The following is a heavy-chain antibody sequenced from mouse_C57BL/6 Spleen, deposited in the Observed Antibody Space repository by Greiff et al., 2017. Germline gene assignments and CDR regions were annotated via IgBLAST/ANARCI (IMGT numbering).Heavy chain of an antibody. CDR2: IYPGDGDT. Sequence: VQRVESGPELVKPGASVKISCKASGYAFSSSWMNWVKQRPGQGLEWIGRIYPGDGDTNYNGKFKGKDTLTADKSSSTAYMQLSSLTSEDSAVYFCARDTTVVTYFDYWGQGTTLTVSS. CDR3: ARDTTVVTYFDY. J-gene: IGHJ2*01. CDR1: GYAFSSSW. V-gene: IGHV1-82*01. D-gene: IGHD1-1*01.